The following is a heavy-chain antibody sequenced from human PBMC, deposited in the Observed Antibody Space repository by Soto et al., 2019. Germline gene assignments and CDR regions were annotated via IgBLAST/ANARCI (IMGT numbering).Heavy chain of an antibody. J-gene: IGHJ3*02. V-gene: IGHV4-39*01. CDR2: IYYSGST. CDR1: GGSISSSSYY. Sequence: QLQLQESGPGLVKPSETLSLTCTVSGGSISSSSYYWGWLRQPPGKGLAWIGSIYYSGSTYYNPSLKRRVTRSVDTSKTQFSLQLSSVTAADTAVYYCATSLYYDLWCGQGAFDIWGQGTMVTVSS. CDR3: ATSLYYDLWCGQGAFDI. D-gene: IGHD3-3*01.